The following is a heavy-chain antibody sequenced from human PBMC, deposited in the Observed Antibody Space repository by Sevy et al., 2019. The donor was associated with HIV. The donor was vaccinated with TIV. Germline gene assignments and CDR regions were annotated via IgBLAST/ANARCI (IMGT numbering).Heavy chain of an antibody. CDR2: INPSGGST. CDR1: GYTFTNYY. J-gene: IGHJ4*02. V-gene: IGHV1-46*01. D-gene: IGHD3-22*01. Sequence: ASVKVSYKASGYTFTNYYIHWVRQAPGEGLEWMGVINPSGGSTSNAQKFQGRVAMTRDTSTSTVYMELSSLRSEDTAVYYSARVYYYDYSGPGYWGQGTLVTVSS. CDR3: ARVYYYDYSGPGY.